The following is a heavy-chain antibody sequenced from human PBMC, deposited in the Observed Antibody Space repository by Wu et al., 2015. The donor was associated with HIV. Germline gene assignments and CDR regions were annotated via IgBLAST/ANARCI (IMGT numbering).Heavy chain of an antibody. D-gene: IGHD3-10*01. Sequence: QVQLVQSGAEVKKPGSSVKVSCKASGGTFSSYAISWVRQAPGQGLEWMGRIIPIFGTANYAQKFQGRVTITADESTSTAYMELSSLRSEDTAVYYCARDQSLAYYGSGSGVWFDPGAREPWSPSPQ. CDR3: ARDQSLAYYGSGSGVWFDP. CDR2: IIPIFGTA. V-gene: IGHV1-69*13. CDR1: GGTFSSYA. J-gene: IGHJ5*02.